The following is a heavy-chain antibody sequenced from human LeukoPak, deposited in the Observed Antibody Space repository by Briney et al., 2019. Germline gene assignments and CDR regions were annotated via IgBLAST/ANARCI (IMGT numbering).Heavy chain of an antibody. J-gene: IGHJ3*02. CDR3: ARSDGYGLVGI. D-gene: IGHD3-10*01. CDR1: GFTFSTYT. CDR2: ISSSGSVT. Sequence: GGSLRLSCAASGFTFSTYTMNWVRQAPGRGLEWVSSISSSGSVTYYADSVKGRITISRDNAKNSLYLQMNTLRAEDTAVYYCARSDGYGLVGIWGQGTMVTVSS. V-gene: IGHV3-21*01.